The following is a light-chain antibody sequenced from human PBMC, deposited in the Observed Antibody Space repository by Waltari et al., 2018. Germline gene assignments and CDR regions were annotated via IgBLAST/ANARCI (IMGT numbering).Light chain of an antibody. J-gene: IGLJ2*01. Sequence: QSVLTQPPSASGTPGQRVIISCSGGTSNIGSHYVYWYQHVPGTAPKLLIYKNDQRPSGFPDRFSASKSGTSASLAIVGLRSEDEATYYCVAWDDSRSGRLFGGGTKVTVL. CDR1: TSNIGSHY. CDR2: KND. CDR3: VAWDDSRSGRL. V-gene: IGLV1-47*01.